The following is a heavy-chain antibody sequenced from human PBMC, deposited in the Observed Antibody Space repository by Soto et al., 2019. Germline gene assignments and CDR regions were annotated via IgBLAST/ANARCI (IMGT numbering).Heavy chain of an antibody. Sequence: NPSETLSLTCTVSGGSISSSSYYWGWIRQPPGKGLEWIGGIYYSGSTYYNPSLKSRVTISVDTSKNQFSLKLSSVTAADTAVYYCASLLMVYAKQYSSSWYNPTYYYYYYGMDVWGQGTTVTVYS. V-gene: IGHV4-39*01. CDR2: IYYSGST. CDR1: GGSISSSSYY. CDR3: ASLLMVYAKQYSSSWYNPTYYYYYYGMDV. J-gene: IGHJ6*02. D-gene: IGHD6-13*01.